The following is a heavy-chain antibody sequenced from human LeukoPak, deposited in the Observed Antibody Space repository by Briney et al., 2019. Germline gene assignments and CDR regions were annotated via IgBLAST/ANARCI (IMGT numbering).Heavy chain of an antibody. Sequence: GASVKVSCKASGYTFTGYYMHWVRQAPGQGLEWMGWINPNSGDTNYAQKFQGRVTMTRDTSISTAYMELSSLRSDDTAVYYCARDGGFYDNSGYFYSWGQGTLVTVSS. CDR2: INPNSGDT. J-gene: IGHJ4*02. CDR3: ARDGGFYDNSGYFYS. CDR1: GYTFTGYY. V-gene: IGHV1-2*02. D-gene: IGHD3-22*01.